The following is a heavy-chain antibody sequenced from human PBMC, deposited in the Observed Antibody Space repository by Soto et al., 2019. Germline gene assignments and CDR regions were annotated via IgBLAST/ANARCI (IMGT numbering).Heavy chain of an antibody. CDR1: GGSISSYY. Sequence: SETLSLTCTVSGGSISSYYWSWIRQPPGKGLEWIGYNYYSGSTNYNPSLKSRVTISVDTSKNQFSLKRSSVTAADTAVYYCARHRPVYSSGWYWFDPWGQGTLVNVPS. CDR3: ARHRPVYSSGWYWFDP. D-gene: IGHD6-19*01. CDR2: NYYSGST. V-gene: IGHV4-59*08. J-gene: IGHJ5*02.